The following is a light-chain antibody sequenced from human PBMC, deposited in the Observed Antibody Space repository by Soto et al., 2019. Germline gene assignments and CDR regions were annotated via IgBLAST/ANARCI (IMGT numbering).Light chain of an antibody. Sequence: DIQMTQSPSSLSASVGDRVTITCQASHDITSYLNWYQHKPGEAPKLLIYDASILEAGVPSRFSGSGSGTHSTFTISSLQAEDFATYYCQKCDYLPIFGPGTTVDFK. CDR3: QKCDYLPI. V-gene: IGKV1-33*01. CDR1: HDITSY. J-gene: IGKJ3*01. CDR2: DAS.